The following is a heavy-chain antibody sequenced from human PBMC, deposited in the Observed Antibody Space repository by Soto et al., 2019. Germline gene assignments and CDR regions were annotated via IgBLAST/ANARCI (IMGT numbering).Heavy chain of an antibody. CDR1: AFTLSAYD. V-gene: IGHV3-13*05. Sequence: PGGSLRLSCAASAFTLSAYDMHWVRQPNGKGLEWVSALGAADDPYYLGSVKGRFTISRENAKNPLYLQMNNLRAGDTAVYYCARAYSGRLPRRADYYYAMDVWGQGTTVTVSS. D-gene: IGHD2-15*01. CDR3: ARAYSGRLPRRADYYYAMDV. CDR2: LGAADDP. J-gene: IGHJ6*02.